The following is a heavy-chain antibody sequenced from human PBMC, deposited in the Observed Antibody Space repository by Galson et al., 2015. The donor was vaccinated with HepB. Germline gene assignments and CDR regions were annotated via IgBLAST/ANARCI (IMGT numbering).Heavy chain of an antibody. CDR2: IKQDGSEK. Sequence: PLRLSCAASGFTFSSYWMSWVRQAPGKGLEWVANIKQDGSEKYYVDSVKGRFTISRDNAKNSLYLQMNSLRAEDTAVYYCARDYSSGWYAAWYFDLWGRGTLATVSS. CDR1: GFTFSSYW. CDR3: ARDYSSGWYAAWYFDL. D-gene: IGHD6-19*01. J-gene: IGHJ2*01. V-gene: IGHV3-7*03.